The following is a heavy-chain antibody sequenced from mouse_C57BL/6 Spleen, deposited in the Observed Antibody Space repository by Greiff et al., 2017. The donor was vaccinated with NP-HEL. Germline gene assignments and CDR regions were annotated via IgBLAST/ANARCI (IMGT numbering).Heavy chain of an antibody. V-gene: IGHV1-53*01. CDR2: INPSNGGT. D-gene: IGHD3-2*02. J-gene: IGHJ2*01. CDR1: GYTFTSYW. Sequence: VQLKESGTELVKPGASVKLSCKASGYTFTSYWMHWVKQRPGQGLEWIGNINPSNGGTNYNEKFKSKATLTVDKSSSTAYMQLSSLTSEDSAVYYCARQLRLLYFDYWGQGTTLTVSS. CDR3: ARQLRLLYFDY.